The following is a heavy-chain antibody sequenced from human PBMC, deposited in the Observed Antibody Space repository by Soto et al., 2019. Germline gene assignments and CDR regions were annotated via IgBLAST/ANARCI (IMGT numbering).Heavy chain of an antibody. J-gene: IGHJ6*02. CDR2: TYYRSKWYD. V-gene: IGHV6-1*01. D-gene: IGHD6-13*01. CDR1: GDSVSSKSVA. Sequence: SQTLSLTCAIFGDSVSSKSVAWNWIRQSPSRGLEWLGRTYYRSKWYDDYAVSVKSRITINPDTSKNQFSLQLNSVTPEDTAVYYCAREPSSHHGMDVWGQGTPVTSP. CDR3: AREPSSHHGMDV.